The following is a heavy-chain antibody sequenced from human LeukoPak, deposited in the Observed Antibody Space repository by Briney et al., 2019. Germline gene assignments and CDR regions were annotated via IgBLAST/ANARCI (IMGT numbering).Heavy chain of an antibody. CDR1: GFTLSSNW. J-gene: IGHJ4*02. CDR3: VKYRSGWN. CDR2: INNDGRNT. Sequence: PGGSLRLSCAASGFTLSSNWMHWVRQAPGKGLVWVSRINNDGRNTNYADSVKGRLTISRDNANDTLFLQMNSLRAEDTDVYYCVKYRSGWNWGQGTLVTVSS. D-gene: IGHD6-19*01. V-gene: IGHV3-74*01.